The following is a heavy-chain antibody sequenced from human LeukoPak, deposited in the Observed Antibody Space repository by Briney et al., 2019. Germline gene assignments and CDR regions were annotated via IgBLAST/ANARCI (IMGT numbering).Heavy chain of an antibody. CDR2: ISAGGGST. CDR3: AKGTLGYCSGGSCYSGY. J-gene: IGHJ4*02. Sequence: PGGSLRLTCAASGFTFSSYAMIWVRQAPGKGLESVSVISAGGGSTDFADSVKGRFTVSRDNSKNTLYLQMSSLRAEDTAVYYCAKGTLGYCSGGSCYSGYWGQGTLVTVSS. CDR1: GFTFSSYA. D-gene: IGHD2-15*01. V-gene: IGHV3-23*01.